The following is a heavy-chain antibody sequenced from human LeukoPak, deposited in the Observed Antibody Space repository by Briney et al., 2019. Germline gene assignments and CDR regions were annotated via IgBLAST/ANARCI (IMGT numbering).Heavy chain of an antibody. CDR3: LRLGELSSIDY. Sequence: GSSVKASCEASGGTFNSYAISWVRQAPGQGLEWMGGIIPIFGTANYAQKFQGRVTMTRNTSISTAYMELSSLRSEDTAVYYCLRLGELSSIDYWGQGTLVTVSS. V-gene: IGHV1-69*05. CDR2: IIPIFGTA. CDR1: GGTFNSYA. J-gene: IGHJ4*02. D-gene: IGHD3-16*02.